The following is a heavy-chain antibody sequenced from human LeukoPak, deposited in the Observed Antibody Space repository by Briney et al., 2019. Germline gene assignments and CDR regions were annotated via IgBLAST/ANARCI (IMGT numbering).Heavy chain of an antibody. J-gene: IGHJ4*02. CDR3: ARSSGWRLPTNSNWRRLNHFDY. D-gene: IGHD6-19*01. V-gene: IGHV3-33*01. CDR2: IWYDGSNK. CDR1: GFTFSSYG. Sequence: PGRSLRLSCAASGFTFSSYGMHWVRQAPGKGLEWVAVIWYDGSNKYYADSVKGRFTISRDNSKNTLYLQMNSLRAEDTAVYYCARSSGWRLPTNSNWRRLNHFDYWGQGTLVTVSS.